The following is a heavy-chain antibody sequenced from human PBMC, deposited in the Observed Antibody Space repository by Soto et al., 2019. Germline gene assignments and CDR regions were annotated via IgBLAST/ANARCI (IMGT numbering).Heavy chain of an antibody. D-gene: IGHD5-12*01. J-gene: IGHJ5*02. CDR1: GGTFSSYA. Sequence: QVQLVQSGAEVKKPGSSMKVSCKASGGTFSSYAISWVRQAPGQGLEWMGGIIPIFGTANYAQKFQGRVTITADKSTSTAYMELSSLRSEDTAVYYCAREGDSGWLQLGWFDPWGHGTLVTVSS. CDR2: IIPIFGTA. CDR3: AREGDSGWLQLGWFDP. V-gene: IGHV1-69*06.